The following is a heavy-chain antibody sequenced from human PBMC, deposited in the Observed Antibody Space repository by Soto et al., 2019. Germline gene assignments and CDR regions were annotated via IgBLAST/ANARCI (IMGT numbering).Heavy chain of an antibody. CDR1: GGTFSSYA. CDR2: SIPIFGTA. D-gene: IGHD2-15*01. Sequence: QVQLVQSGAEVKKPGSSVKVSCKASGGTFSSYAISWVRQAPGQGLEWMGGSIPIFGTANYAQKFQGRVTITADESTSTAYMELSSLRSEDTAVYYCARSPPVVVAGYNWFDPWGQGTLVTVSS. CDR3: ARSPPVVVAGYNWFDP. J-gene: IGHJ5*02. V-gene: IGHV1-69*01.